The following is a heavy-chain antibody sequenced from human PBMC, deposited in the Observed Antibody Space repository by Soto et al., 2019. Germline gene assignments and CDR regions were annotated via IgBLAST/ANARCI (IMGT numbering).Heavy chain of an antibody. V-gene: IGHV4-31*03. D-gene: IGHD2-21*01. Sequence: TLSLTCIVSGGSISRGGYYWSWIRQHPGKGLEWIGYIYYSGSTYYNPSLKSRVTISVDTSKNQFSLKLSSVSAADTAVYYCARAIPEPLQWVAFDIWGQGTMVTVSS. CDR2: IYYSGST. J-gene: IGHJ3*02. CDR1: GGSISRGGYY. CDR3: ARAIPEPLQWVAFDI.